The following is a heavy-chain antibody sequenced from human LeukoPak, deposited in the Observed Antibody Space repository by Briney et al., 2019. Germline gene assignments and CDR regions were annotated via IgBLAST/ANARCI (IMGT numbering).Heavy chain of an antibody. D-gene: IGHD6-19*01. CDR2: ISAYNGNT. CDR1: GYTFTSYG. CDR3: AREEQWLVLGYYYYGMDV. Sequence: ASVKVSCKASGYTFTSYGISWVRQAPGQGLEWMGWISAYNGNTNYAQKLQGRVTMTTDTSTSTAYMELSSLRSEDTAVYYCAREEQWLVLGYYYYGMDVWGQGTTVTVSS. J-gene: IGHJ6*02. V-gene: IGHV1-18*01.